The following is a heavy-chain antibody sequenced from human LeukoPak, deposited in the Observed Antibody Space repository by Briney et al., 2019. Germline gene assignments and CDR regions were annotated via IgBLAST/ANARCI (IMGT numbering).Heavy chain of an antibody. CDR3: ARDPYYYDSSGIARVDDTFDY. CDR1: GGSFSGYY. J-gene: IGHJ4*02. D-gene: IGHD3-22*01. Sequence: SETLSLTCAVYGGSFSGYYWSWIRQPPGKGLEWIGEINHSGSTNYNPSLKSRVTISVDTSKNQFSLKLSSVTAADTAVYYCARDPYYYDSSGIARVDDTFDYWGQGTLVTVSS. V-gene: IGHV4-34*01. CDR2: INHSGST.